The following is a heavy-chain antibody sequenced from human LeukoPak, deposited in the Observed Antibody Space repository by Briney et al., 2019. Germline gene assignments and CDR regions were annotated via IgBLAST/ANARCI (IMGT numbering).Heavy chain of an antibody. D-gene: IGHD1-26*01. V-gene: IGHV4-59*01. CDR2: IYYSGST. CDR3: ARYIVSYPHDAFDI. J-gene: IGHJ3*02. CDR1: GGSISSYY. Sequence: PSETLSLTCTVSGGSISSYYWSWIRQPPGKGLEWTGYIYYSGSTSYNPSLKSRVTISVDTSKKQFSLKLSSVTAADTAFYYCARYIVSYPHDAFDIWGQGTTVTISS.